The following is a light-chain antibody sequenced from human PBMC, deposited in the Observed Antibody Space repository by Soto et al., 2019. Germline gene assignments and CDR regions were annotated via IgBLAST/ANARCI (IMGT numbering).Light chain of an antibody. J-gene: IGKJ3*01. CDR3: QQFGSSPGFT. V-gene: IGKV3-20*01. Sequence: EIVLTQSPATLSLSPGERATLSCRASQSISSHFLAWYQQKPGQAPRLLIYGASSRATGIPDRFSGSGSGTDFTLTISRLEAEDFAVYYCQQFGSSPGFTFGAGTKVDIK. CDR2: GAS. CDR1: QSISSHF.